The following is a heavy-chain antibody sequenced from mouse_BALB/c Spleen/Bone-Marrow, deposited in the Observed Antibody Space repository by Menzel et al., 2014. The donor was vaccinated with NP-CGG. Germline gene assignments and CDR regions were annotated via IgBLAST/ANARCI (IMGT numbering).Heavy chain of an antibody. CDR3: ARGLRAY. CDR2: IYPGDGDT. J-gene: IGHJ3*01. CDR1: GYAFSTYW. Sequence: VQLQQSGAELVRPGSSVKISCKASGYAFSTYWMNWVKRRPGQGLEWIGQIYPGDGDTNYNGKFKGKATLTADKSSSTAYMQLSSLTSEDSAIYFCARGLRAYWGQGTLVTVSA. V-gene: IGHV1-80*01.